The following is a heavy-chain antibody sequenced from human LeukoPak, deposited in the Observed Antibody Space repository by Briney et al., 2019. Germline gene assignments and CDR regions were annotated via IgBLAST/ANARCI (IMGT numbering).Heavy chain of an antibody. V-gene: IGHV3-21*01. J-gene: IGHJ5*02. Sequence: PGGSLRLSCAASGFTFSSYSMNWVRQAPGKGLEWVSSISSSSYIYYADSVKGRFTISRDNAKNSLYLQMNSLRAEDTAVYCCARDSSRYCSSTSCYAWGQGTLVTVSS. CDR3: ARDSSRYCSSTSCYA. CDR2: ISSSSYI. CDR1: GFTFSSYS. D-gene: IGHD2-2*01.